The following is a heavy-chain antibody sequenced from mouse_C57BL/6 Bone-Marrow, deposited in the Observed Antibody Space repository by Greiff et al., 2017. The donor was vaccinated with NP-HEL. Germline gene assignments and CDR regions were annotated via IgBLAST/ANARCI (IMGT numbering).Heavy chain of an antibody. Sequence: EVKLVESGGGLVQPGGSLKLSCAASGFTFSDYYMYWVRQTPEKRLEWVAYISNGGGSTYYPDTVKGRFTISRDNAKNTLYLQMSRLKSEDTAMYYCARDYGSSYEGIAYWGQGTLVTVSA. CDR2: ISNGGGST. CDR1: GFTFSDYY. D-gene: IGHD1-1*01. V-gene: IGHV5-12*01. J-gene: IGHJ3*01. CDR3: ARDYGSSYEGIAY.